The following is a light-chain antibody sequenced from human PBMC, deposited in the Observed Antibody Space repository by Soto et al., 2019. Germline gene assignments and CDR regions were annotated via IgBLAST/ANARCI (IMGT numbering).Light chain of an antibody. V-gene: IGKV1-39*01. Sequence: DIQITQSPPSLSASVGDRVTIICRASQSISTSLNWYRQKPGKAPDLLIYAASNLQSGVPSRFRGGGSGTDFTLTITGMQPEDFTTYYCHQNSSIPITFGQGTRLEIK. CDR1: QSISTS. J-gene: IGKJ5*01. CDR2: AAS. CDR3: HQNSSIPIT.